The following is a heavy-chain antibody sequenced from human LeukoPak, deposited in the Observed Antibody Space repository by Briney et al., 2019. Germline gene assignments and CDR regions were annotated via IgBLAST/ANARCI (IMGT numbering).Heavy chain of an antibody. Sequence: SGGSLRLSCAASGFTFSNYAMSWVRQAPGKGLEWVSAISGSASSTYYADSVKGRFTISRDNAKNSLYLQMNSLRAEDTAVYYCARGQVGASRHFDYWGQGTLVTVSS. V-gene: IGHV3-23*01. CDR3: ARGQVGASRHFDY. J-gene: IGHJ4*02. CDR2: ISGSASST. CDR1: GFTFSNYA. D-gene: IGHD1-26*01.